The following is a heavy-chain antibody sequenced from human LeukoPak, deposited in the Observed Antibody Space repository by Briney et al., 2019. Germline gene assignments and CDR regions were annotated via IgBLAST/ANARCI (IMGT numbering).Heavy chain of an antibody. CDR1: GGTFSSYA. Sequence: SVKVSCKASGGTFSSYAISWVRQAPGQGLEWMGRIIPILGIANYAQKFQGRVTITADKSTSTAYMELSGLRSEDTAVYYCARTYSSGWSKTNYFDYWGQGTLVTVSS. CDR2: IIPILGIA. D-gene: IGHD6-19*01. J-gene: IGHJ4*02. CDR3: ARTYSSGWSKTNYFDY. V-gene: IGHV1-69*04.